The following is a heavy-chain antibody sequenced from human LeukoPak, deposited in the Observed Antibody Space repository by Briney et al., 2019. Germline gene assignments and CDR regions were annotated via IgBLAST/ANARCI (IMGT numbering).Heavy chain of an antibody. V-gene: IGHV3-30*02. D-gene: IGHD3-10*01. CDR2: IRYDGSNK. CDR1: GFTFSSYG. Sequence: GGSLRLSCAASGFTFSSYGMHWVRQAPGKGLEWVAFIRYDGSNKYYADSVKGRFTISRDNSKNTLYLQMNSLRAEDTAVYYCAKEKDRSKRITIVRGVIPDYWGQGTLVTVSS. J-gene: IGHJ4*02. CDR3: AKEKDRSKRITIVRGVIPDY.